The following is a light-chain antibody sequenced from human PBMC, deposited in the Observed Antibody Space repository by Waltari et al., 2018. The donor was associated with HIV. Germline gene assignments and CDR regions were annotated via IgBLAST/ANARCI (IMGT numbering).Light chain of an antibody. Sequence: QPVVTQEPSLTVSPGGTVTLTCGSSTGPVTSGHHPYWFQQKSGQAPRTLIYDTSNKHSWTPARFSGSLLGGKAALTLSGAQPEDEADYFCLLSYAGARPVVFGGGTKLTVL. V-gene: IGLV7-46*01. CDR2: DTS. J-gene: IGLJ2*01. CDR3: LLSYAGARPVV. CDR1: TGPVTSGHH.